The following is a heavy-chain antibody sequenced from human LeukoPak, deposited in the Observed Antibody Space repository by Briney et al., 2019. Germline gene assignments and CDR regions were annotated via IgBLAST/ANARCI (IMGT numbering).Heavy chain of an antibody. J-gene: IGHJ4*02. D-gene: IGHD3-22*01. CDR1: GFAFTNAW. Sequence: GGSLRLSCAASGFAFTNAWLNWVRQAPGKGLEWVANIKQDGSEKYYVDSVKGRFTISRDNAKNSLYLQMNSLRAEDTAVYYCAREDYYDSSGFPTLPLDYWGQGTLVTVSS. CDR2: IKQDGSEK. CDR3: AREDYYDSSGFPTLPLDY. V-gene: IGHV3-7*01.